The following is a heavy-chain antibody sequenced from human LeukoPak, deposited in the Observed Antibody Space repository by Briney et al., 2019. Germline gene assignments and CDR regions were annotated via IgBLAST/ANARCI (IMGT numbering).Heavy chain of an antibody. D-gene: IGHD6-6*01. V-gene: IGHV3-30-3*01. Sequence: QPGRSLRLSCAASGITFRSHAMHWVRQAPGKGLEWVAVISYDGSNKYYADSVKGRFTISRDNSKNTLYLQMNSLRAEDTAVYYCARQGWQLALDYWGQGTLVTVSS. CDR2: ISYDGSNK. CDR1: GITFRSHA. J-gene: IGHJ4*02. CDR3: ARQGWQLALDY.